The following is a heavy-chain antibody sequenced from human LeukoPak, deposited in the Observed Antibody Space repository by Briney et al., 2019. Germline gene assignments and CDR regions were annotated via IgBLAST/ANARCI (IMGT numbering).Heavy chain of an antibody. V-gene: IGHV1-24*01. CDR2: FDPEDGET. Sequence: SVKVSCKVSGYTLTELSMHWVRQAPGKGLEWMGGFDPEDGETIYAQKFQGRVTMTEDTSTDTAYMELSSLRSEDKAVYYCATSQYSLVGYYWYFDLWGRGTLVTVSS. CDR3: ATSQYSLVGYYWYFDL. D-gene: IGHD6-6*01. J-gene: IGHJ2*01. CDR1: GYTLTELS.